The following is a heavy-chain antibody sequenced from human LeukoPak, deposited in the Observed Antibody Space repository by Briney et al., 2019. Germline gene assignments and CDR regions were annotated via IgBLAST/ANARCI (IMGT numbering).Heavy chain of an antibody. J-gene: IGHJ4*02. CDR1: GFSLSIYG. CDR3: AKRAGYCSSTSCLAADY. CDR2: IRHDGNNK. Sequence: GGSLRLSCAASGFSLSIYGMLWVRQAPGKGLEWVASIRHDGNNKYYADSVKGRFTISRDNSKNTLFLQMNSLRTDDTAVYYCAKRAGYCSSTSCLAADYWGQGTLVTVSS. D-gene: IGHD2-2*01. V-gene: IGHV3-30*02.